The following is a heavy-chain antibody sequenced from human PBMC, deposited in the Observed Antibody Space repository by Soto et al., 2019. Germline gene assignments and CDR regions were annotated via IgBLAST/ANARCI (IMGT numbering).Heavy chain of an antibody. Sequence: SETLSLTCTVSGGSISSGGYYWSWIRQHPGKGLEWIGYIYYSGSTYYNTSLKSRVTISVDTSKNQFSLKMSSVTAADTAVYYCARVRYCSGGSCYPRFDPWGQGTLVTVSS. J-gene: IGHJ5*02. CDR3: ARVRYCSGGSCYPRFDP. V-gene: IGHV4-31*03. CDR1: GGSISSGGYY. D-gene: IGHD2-15*01. CDR2: IYYSGST.